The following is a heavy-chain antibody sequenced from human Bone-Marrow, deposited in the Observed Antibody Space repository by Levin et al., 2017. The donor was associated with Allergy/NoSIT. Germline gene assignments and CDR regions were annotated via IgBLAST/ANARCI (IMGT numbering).Heavy chain of an antibody. D-gene: IGHD5-12*01. CDR3: ARGGDIVASGEVDP. CDR1: GFTFGDYA. J-gene: IGHJ5*02. V-gene: IGHV3-21*01. Sequence: KPGGSLRLSCAASGFTFGDYAMNWVRQAPGKGLEWVSSISRSSSYIYYAASVKGRFTISRDNAQNLLFLQMNSLRAADTAVYYCARGGDIVASGEVDPWGQGTLVIVSS. CDR2: ISRSSSYI.